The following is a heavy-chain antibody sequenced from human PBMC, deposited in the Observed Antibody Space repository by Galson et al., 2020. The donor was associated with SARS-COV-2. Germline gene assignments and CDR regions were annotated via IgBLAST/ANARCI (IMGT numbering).Heavy chain of an antibody. J-gene: IGHJ4*02. CDR3: ARRLGYCTNGVCYKSRIDY. CDR1: GGSFSGYY. Sequence: SETLSLTCAVYGGSFSGYYWSWIRQPPGKGLEWIGEINHSGSTNYNPSLKSRVTISVDTSKNQFSLKLSSVTAADTAVYYCARRLGYCTNGVCYKSRIDYWGQGTLVTVSS. D-gene: IGHD2-8*01. V-gene: IGHV4-34*01. CDR2: INHSGST.